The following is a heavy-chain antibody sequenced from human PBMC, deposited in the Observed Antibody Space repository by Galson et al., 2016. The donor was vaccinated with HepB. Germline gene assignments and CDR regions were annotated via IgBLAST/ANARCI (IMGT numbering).Heavy chain of an antibody. V-gene: IGHV3-7*01. CDR1: GFTFSTYW. J-gene: IGHJ4*02. D-gene: IGHD5-24*01. Sequence: SLRLSCAASGFTFSTYWMSWVRQAPGKGLEWVANIKPDGREKYYVDSVRGRFTISRDTAKSSLYLHMNSLRAEDTAVYYCARRQMYTMSAFDYWGQGTLVTVSS. CDR2: IKPDGREK. CDR3: ARRQMYTMSAFDY.